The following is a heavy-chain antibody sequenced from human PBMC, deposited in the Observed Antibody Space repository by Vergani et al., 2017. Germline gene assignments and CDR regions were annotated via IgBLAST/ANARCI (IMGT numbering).Heavy chain of an antibody. CDR3: ARRSGSSSWAFDI. V-gene: IGHV4-59*11. Sequence: QVQLQESGPGLVKPSETLSLTCTVSGGSISSHYWSWIRQPPGKGLDWIGYIYYSGSTNYNPSLKSRVTISADTSKNQFSLKLSSVTAADTAVYYCARRSGSSSWAFDIWGQGTMVTVSS. D-gene: IGHD6-6*01. CDR1: GGSISSHY. J-gene: IGHJ3*02. CDR2: IYYSGST.